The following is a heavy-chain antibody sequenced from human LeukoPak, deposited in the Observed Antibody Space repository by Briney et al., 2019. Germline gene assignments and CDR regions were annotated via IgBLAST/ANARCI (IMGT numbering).Heavy chain of an antibody. CDR1: GGSISSSSYY. V-gene: IGHV4-39*07. J-gene: IGHJ4*02. CDR3: ARGPGILTGYYMNY. CDR2: IYYSGST. Sequence: SETLSLTFTVSGGSISSSSYYWGWIRPPPGKGLEWIGSIYYSGSTYYNPSLKSRVTISVDTSKNQFSLKLSSVTAADTAVYYCARGPGILTGYYMNYWGQGTLVTVSS. D-gene: IGHD3-9*01.